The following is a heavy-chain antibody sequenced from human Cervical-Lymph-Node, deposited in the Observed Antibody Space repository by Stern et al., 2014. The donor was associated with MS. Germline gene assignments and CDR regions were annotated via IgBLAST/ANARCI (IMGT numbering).Heavy chain of an antibody. Sequence: QMQLMQSGAEVKRPGSSVTVSCKSSGDTFSDHSISWVRRAPGHGLEWVGGIIPLFGAADYAQMFQGRVTITADESTTTAYMELSSLRSEDTAMYYCARGAYCGGDCYSGWFDSWGQGTLVTVSS. CDR2: IIPLFGAA. V-gene: IGHV1-69*01. CDR3: ARGAYCGGDCYSGWFDS. CDR1: GDTFSDHS. J-gene: IGHJ5*01. D-gene: IGHD2-21*02.